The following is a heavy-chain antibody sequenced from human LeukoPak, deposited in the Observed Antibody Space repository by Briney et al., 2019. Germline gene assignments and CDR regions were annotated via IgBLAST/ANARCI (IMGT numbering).Heavy chain of an antibody. V-gene: IGHV4-30-4*08. D-gene: IGHD3-10*01. CDR1: GGSINSGVYY. Sequence: SETLSLTCTVSGGSINSGVYYWSWIRQYPGKGLEWIGYIYYSGSTYYNPSLKSRVTISVDTSKNQFSLKLSSVTSADTAVYYCAEGSGSYSGAFDIWGQGTMVTVSS. CDR2: IYYSGST. CDR3: AEGSGSYSGAFDI. J-gene: IGHJ3*02.